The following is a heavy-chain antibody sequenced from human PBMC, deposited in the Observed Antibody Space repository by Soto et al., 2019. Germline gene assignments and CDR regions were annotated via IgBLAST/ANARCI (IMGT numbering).Heavy chain of an antibody. J-gene: IGHJ4*02. V-gene: IGHV1-69*13. CDR2: IIPIFGTA. D-gene: IGHD4-17*01. Sequence: GASVKVSCKASGGTFSSYAISWVRQAPGQGLEWMGGIIPIFGTANYAQKFQGRVTITADESTSTAYMELSSLRSEDTAVYYCARDIDYGDYDADYWGQGTLVTVSS. CDR1: GGTFSSYA. CDR3: ARDIDYGDYDADY.